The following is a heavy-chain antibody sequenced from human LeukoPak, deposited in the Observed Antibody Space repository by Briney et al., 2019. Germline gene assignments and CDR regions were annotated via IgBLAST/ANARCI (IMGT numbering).Heavy chain of an antibody. CDR2: IYYSGST. V-gene: IGHV4-59*01. J-gene: IGHJ3*02. CDR3: ARDGVVGTSRGAFDI. CDR1: GGSISSYY. Sequence: SETLSLTCTVSGGSISSYYWSWIRQPPGKGLEWIGYIYYSGSTNYNPSLKSRVTISVDTSKNQFSLKLSSVTAADTAVYYCARDGVVGTSRGAFDIWGQGTMVTVSS. D-gene: IGHD3-3*01.